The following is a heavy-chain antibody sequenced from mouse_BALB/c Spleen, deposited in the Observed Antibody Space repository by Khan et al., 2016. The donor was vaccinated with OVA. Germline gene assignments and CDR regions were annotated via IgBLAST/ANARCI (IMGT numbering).Heavy chain of an antibody. Sequence: EVQLQESGPGMVKPSQSLSRTCTVTGYSITSGYGWTWLRQFPGNQLEWMGYISYSGSTNYHPSLKRRISITRDTSKNQFFLQLNSVTTEDTATYYSARTARRKYWGQGTTLTVSS. CDR3: ARTARRKY. CDR1: GYSITSGYG. CDR2: ISYSGST. V-gene: IGHV3-2*02. D-gene: IGHD1-2*01. J-gene: IGHJ2*01.